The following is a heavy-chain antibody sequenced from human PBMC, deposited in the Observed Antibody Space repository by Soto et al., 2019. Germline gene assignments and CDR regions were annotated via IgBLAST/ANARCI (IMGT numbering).Heavy chain of an antibody. CDR3: ARDYYGPGSYYATAYYYYGMDV. CDR2: ISSSGSTI. V-gene: IGHV3-11*01. CDR1: GFTFSDYY. Sequence: GGSLRLSCAASGFTFSDYYMSWIRQSPGKGLEWVSYISSSGSTIYYADSVKGRFTISRDNAKNSLYLQMNSLRAEDTAVYYCARDYYGPGSYYATAYYYYGMDVWGQGTTVTVSS. J-gene: IGHJ6*02. D-gene: IGHD3-10*01.